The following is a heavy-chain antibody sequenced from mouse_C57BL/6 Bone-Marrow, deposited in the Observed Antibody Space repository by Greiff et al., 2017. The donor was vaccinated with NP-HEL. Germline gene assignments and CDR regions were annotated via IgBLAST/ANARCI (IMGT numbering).Heavy chain of an antibody. CDR3: ARGGAINYYGSSPWFAY. V-gene: IGHV3-6*01. CDR2: ISYDGSN. D-gene: IGHD1-1*01. Sequence: EVQLQESGPGLVKPSQSLSLTCSVTGYSITSGYYWNWIRQFPGNKLEWMGYISYDGSNNYNPSLKNRISITRDTSKNQFFLKLNSVTTEDTATYYCARGGAINYYGSSPWFAYWGQGTLVTVSA. CDR1: GYSITSGYY. J-gene: IGHJ3*01.